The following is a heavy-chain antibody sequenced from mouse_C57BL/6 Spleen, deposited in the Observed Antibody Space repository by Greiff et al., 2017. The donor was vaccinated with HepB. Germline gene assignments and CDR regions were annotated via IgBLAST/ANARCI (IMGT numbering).Heavy chain of an antibody. CDR3: ARMTTVVADWYFDV. CDR2: IYPGDGDT. Sequence: QVQLQQSGAELVKPGASVKISCKASGYAFSSYWMNWVKQRPGKGLEWIGQIYPGDGDTNYNGKFKGKATLTADKSSSTAYMQLSSLTSEDSAVYFCARMTTVVADWYFDVWGTGTTVTVSS. J-gene: IGHJ1*03. CDR1: GYAFSSYW. D-gene: IGHD1-1*01. V-gene: IGHV1-80*01.